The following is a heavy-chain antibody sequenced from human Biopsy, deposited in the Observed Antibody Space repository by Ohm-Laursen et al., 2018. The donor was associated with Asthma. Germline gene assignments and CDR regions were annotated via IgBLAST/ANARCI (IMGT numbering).Heavy chain of an antibody. CDR2: IYKSGQV. V-gene: IGHV4-34*01. Sequence: SETLSLTWAVYGGSFSGYYWSWIRQPPGKGLEWIGNIYKSGQVYYNLSLKSRVTISVDTSKNQFSLQLRSVTAADTAVYYCARQKLVAAEGPFDMWGQGTMVIVSS. CDR3: ARQKLVAAEGPFDM. CDR1: GGSFSGYY. J-gene: IGHJ3*02. D-gene: IGHD1-26*01.